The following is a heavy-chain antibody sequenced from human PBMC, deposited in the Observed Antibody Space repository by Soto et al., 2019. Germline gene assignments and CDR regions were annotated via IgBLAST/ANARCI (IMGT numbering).Heavy chain of an antibody. V-gene: IGHV1-8*01. CDR2: MNPDSGNT. J-gene: IGHJ4*02. CDR3: ARDYPTATQDY. Sequence: ASVKVSCKASGYTFTSYDIIWVRQATGQGPEWMGWMNPDSGNTGYVQKFQGRVTMTRNTAISTAYMQMNSLRAEDTAVYYCARDYPTATQDYWGQGTLVTVSS. D-gene: IGHD2-2*01. CDR1: GYTFTSYD.